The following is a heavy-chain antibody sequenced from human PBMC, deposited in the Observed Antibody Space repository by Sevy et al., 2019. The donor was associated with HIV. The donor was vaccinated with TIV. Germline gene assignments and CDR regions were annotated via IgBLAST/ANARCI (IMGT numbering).Heavy chain of an antibody. J-gene: IGHJ4*02. D-gene: IGHD3-16*01. CDR2: IKSKTDGGTT. CDR1: GFTFSNAW. CDR3: TTPRGGVSVY. Sequence: GGSLRLSCAASGFTFSNAWMSWVRQAPGKGLEWVGRIKSKTDGGTTDYAAPVKGRFTISREDSQNTLYMQMNSLKTEDTAVYYCTTPRGGVSVYWGQGTLVTVSS. V-gene: IGHV3-15*01.